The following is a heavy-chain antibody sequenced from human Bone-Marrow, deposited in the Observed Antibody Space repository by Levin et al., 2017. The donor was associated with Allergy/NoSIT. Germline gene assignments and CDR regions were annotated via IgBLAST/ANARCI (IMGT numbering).Heavy chain of an antibody. CDR2: ISGSGGDT. J-gene: IGHJ4*02. V-gene: IGHV3-23*01. CDR3: AKGMTTVATEDH. D-gene: IGHD4-23*01. Sequence: GGSLRLSCAASGFTFSNYDMSWGRQAPGKGLEWVSAISGSGGDTYNADSVQGRFTISRDNSKNTLYLQMNSLRADDTGVYYCAKGMTTVATEDHWGQGTLVTVSP. CDR1: GFTFSNYD.